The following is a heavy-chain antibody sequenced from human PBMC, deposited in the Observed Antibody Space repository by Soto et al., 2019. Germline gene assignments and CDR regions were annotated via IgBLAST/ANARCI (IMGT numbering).Heavy chain of an antibody. J-gene: IGHJ4*02. V-gene: IGHV5-51*01. Sequence: PGESLKISCQGSGYRFTGYWIGWVRQMPGKGLEWMGIIYPADSDTRYSASFQGQVTISADKSISTAYLQWSSLKASDTAMYYCAGREGTGWAYLSQGTLVTVAS. CDR1: GYRFTGYW. D-gene: IGHD6-19*01. CDR2: IYPADSDT. CDR3: AGREGTGWAY.